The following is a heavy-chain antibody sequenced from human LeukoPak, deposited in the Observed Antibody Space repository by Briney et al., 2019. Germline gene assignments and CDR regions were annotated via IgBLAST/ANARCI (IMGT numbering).Heavy chain of an antibody. CDR2: ICSTGGNT. CDR3: ARRGESTNYGDYRFDS. Sequence: GGSLRLSCTVSGFTFSSYAMSWVRQAPGKGLEWVSAICSTGGNTYHADSVKGRFTISRDNSKHTLYLQMNSLRVEDTAVYYCARRGESTNYGDYRFDSWGQGTLVIVSS. D-gene: IGHD4-17*01. CDR1: GFTFSSYA. J-gene: IGHJ4*02. V-gene: IGHV3-23*01.